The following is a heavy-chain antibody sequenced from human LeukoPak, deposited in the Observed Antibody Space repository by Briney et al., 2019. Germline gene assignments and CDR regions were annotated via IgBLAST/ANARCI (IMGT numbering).Heavy chain of an antibody. CDR3: ARRGDYYGSGSYPQGFDP. CDR2: ISGSGGST. D-gene: IGHD3-10*01. J-gene: IGHJ5*02. V-gene: IGHV3-23*01. CDR1: GFTFSSYA. Sequence: GGSLRLSCAASGFTFSSYAMSWVRQAPGKGLEWVSAISGSGGSTYYADSVKGRFTISRDNSKNTLYLQMNSLRAEDTAVHYCARRGDYYGSGSYPQGFDPWGQGTLVTVSS.